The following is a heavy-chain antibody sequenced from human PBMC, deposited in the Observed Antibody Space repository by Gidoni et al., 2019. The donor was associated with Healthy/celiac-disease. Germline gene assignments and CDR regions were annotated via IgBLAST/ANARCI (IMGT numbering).Heavy chain of an antibody. V-gene: IGHV1-69*01. Sequence: QVQLVQSGAEVKKPGSSVKVPCKASGGTFSSYAISWVRQAPGQGLEWMGGIIPICGTANYAQKFQGRVTITADESTSTAYMELSSLRSEDTAVYYCARDKEGGSPVVGGDYWGQGTLVTVSS. D-gene: IGHD2-15*01. CDR3: ARDKEGGSPVVGGDY. CDR2: IIPICGTA. CDR1: GGTFSSYA. J-gene: IGHJ4*02.